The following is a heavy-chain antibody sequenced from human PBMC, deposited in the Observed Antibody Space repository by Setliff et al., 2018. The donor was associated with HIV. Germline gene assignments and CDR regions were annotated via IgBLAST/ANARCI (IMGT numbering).Heavy chain of an antibody. D-gene: IGHD6-19*01. CDR1: GFTFSGYS. CDR2: ISSSSIYI. Sequence: LRLSCAASGFTFSGYSMNWVRQAPGKGLEWVSSISSSSIYIYYADSVKGRFTISRDNARNSLYLQMNSLRAEDTAVYYCARAYYSSGSDDYWGQGTLVTVSS. CDR3: ARAYYSSGSDDY. V-gene: IGHV3-21*01. J-gene: IGHJ4*02.